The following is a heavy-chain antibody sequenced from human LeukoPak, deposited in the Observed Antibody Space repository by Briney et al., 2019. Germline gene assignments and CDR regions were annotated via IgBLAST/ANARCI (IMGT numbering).Heavy chain of an antibody. CDR2: INHSGSS. V-gene: IGHV4-34*01. CDR3: ARGQGHCSNGVCYPRYYFDY. CDR1: GGSLSGYY. D-gene: IGHD2-8*01. Sequence: PSETLSLTCAVYGGSLSGYYWHWIRQPPGSGLEWIGEINHSGSSNYNPSLRSRVTISEDTSKNQFSLKLNSVTAADTAVYYCARGQGHCSNGVCYPRYYFDYWGQGALVTVSS. J-gene: IGHJ4*02.